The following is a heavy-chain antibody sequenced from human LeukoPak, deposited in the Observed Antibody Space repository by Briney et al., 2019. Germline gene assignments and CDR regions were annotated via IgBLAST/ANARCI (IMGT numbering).Heavy chain of an antibody. CDR3: TTFNPVTKGLDY. CDR1: GFTFSNAW. J-gene: IGHJ4*02. V-gene: IGHV3-15*01. D-gene: IGHD4-17*01. Sequence: GGSLRLSCAASGFTFSNAWMSWVRQAPGKGLEWVGRIKSKTDGGTTDFAAPVKGRFTISRDDSKNTLYLQMNRLKTEDTAVYYCTTFNPVTKGLDYWGQGTLVTVSS. CDR2: IKSKTDGGTT.